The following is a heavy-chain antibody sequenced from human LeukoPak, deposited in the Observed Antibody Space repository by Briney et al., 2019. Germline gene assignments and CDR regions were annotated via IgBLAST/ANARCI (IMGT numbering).Heavy chain of an antibody. D-gene: IGHD2-15*01. CDR2: IYISGST. V-gene: IGHV4-61*02. CDR3: ARGSGRDAFDI. J-gene: IGHJ3*02. CDR1: RGSISSGSYY. Sequence: SETLSLTCTVSRGSISSGSYYWGWIRQPAGKGLEWIGRIYISGSTNYNPSPKGRVPISADTSKNQFSLKLSSVTAADTAVYYCARGSGRDAFDIWGQGTMVTVSS.